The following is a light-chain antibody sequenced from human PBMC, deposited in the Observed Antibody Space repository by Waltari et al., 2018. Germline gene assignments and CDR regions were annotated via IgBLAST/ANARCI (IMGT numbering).Light chain of an antibody. CDR3: QSYDVAPYT. J-gene: IGKJ2*01. CDR1: HGINNF. Sequence: DIQMTQSPPSLSASVGDRVTITCRASHGINNFLAWYQQKSGKIPELLIDGASTLESGVPSRFSGSGSGTDFTLTISSLQPEDVATYFCQSYDVAPYTFGQGTKLEI. CDR2: GAS. V-gene: IGKV1-27*01.